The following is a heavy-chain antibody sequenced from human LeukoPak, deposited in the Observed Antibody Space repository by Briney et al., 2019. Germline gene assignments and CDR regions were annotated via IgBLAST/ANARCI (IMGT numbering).Heavy chain of an antibody. J-gene: IGHJ4*02. CDR1: GGSFSGHY. V-gene: IGHV4-34*01. CDR2: INHSGST. CDR3: AIEYYYDSSGYSN. D-gene: IGHD3-22*01. Sequence: SETLSLTCAVYGGSFSGHYWSWIRQPPGKGLEWIGEINHSGSTNYNPSLKSRVTISVDTSKNQFSLKLSSVTAADTAVYYCAIEYYYDSSGYSNWGQGTLVTVSS.